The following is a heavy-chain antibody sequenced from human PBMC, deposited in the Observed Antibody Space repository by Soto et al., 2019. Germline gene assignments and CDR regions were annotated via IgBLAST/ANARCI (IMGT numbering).Heavy chain of an antibody. Sequence: EVQLVQSGAEVKKPGESLKISCKGSGYSFTSYWIGWVRQMPGKGVEWMGTIYPGDSDTRYSPSFQGQVTISADKPISTAYLQGSSLKASDTAMYYCARRRAYCSTTSCPLDAFDIWGQGTMVTVSS. CDR2: IYPGDSDT. D-gene: IGHD2-2*01. CDR1: GYSFTSYW. V-gene: IGHV5-51*04. CDR3: ARRRAYCSTTSCPLDAFDI. J-gene: IGHJ3*02.